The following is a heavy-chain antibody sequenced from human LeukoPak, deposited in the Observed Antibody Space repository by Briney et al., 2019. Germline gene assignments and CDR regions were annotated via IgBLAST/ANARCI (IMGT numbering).Heavy chain of an antibody. V-gene: IGHV1-2*02. J-gene: IGHJ5*02. CDR1: GYTFTGYY. Sequence: GASVKVSCKASGYTFTGYYMHWVRQAPGQGLEWMGWINPNSGGTNYAQKFQGRVTMTRNTSISTAYMELSSLRSEDTAVYYCARGSGAAGSGDWFDPWGQGTLVTVSS. CDR3: ARGSGAAGSGDWFDP. D-gene: IGHD6-13*01. CDR2: INPNSGGT.